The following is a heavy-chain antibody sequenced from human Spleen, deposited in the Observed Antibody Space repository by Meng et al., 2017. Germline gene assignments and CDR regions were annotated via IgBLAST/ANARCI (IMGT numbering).Heavy chain of an antibody. CDR1: GGSFSGYY. D-gene: IGHD6-13*01. CDR3: ARGLTRSTAAAFG. J-gene: IGHJ4*02. V-gene: IGHV4-34*01. Sequence: SETLSLTCAVYGGSFSGYYRSWIRQPPGKGLEWIGEINHSGSTNYNPSLKSRVTISVDTSKNQFSLKLSSVTAADTAVYYCARGLTRSTAAAFGWGQGTLVTVSS. CDR2: INHSGST.